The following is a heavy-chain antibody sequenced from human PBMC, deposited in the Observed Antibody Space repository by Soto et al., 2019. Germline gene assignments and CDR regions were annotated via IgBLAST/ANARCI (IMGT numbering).Heavy chain of an antibody. CDR2: ISYDGSNK. D-gene: IGHD3-22*01. CDR1: GFNFNTFA. CDR3: ARDSEVVIISPQIDY. J-gene: IGHJ4*02. V-gene: IGHV3-30-3*01. Sequence: QVQVVESGGGVVQPGRSLRLSCAATGFNFNTFAMHWVRQAPGKGLEWVAVISYDGSNKYYVDSVKGRFTISRDNSENTLYLQMNSLRAEDTAVYYCARDSEVVIISPQIDYWGQGTLVTVSS.